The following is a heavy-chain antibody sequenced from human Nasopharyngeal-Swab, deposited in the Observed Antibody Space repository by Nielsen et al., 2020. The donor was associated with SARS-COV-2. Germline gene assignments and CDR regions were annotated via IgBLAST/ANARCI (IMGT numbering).Heavy chain of an antibody. CDR1: GFRFPYFG. J-gene: IGHJ4*02. V-gene: IGHV3-33*01. Sequence: GGSLRLYCAASGFRFPYFGLHWVRQAPGKGLEWVAVVWHDENIKYYADSVEGRFTISRDNSKNTLYLQMNSLRAEDTAVYYCARDRGEDAGIDYWSQGTLVTVAS. D-gene: IGHD2-21*01. CDR2: VWHDENIK. CDR3: ARDRGEDAGIDY.